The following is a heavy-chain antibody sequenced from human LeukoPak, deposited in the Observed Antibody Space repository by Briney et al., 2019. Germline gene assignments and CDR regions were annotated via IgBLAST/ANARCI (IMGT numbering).Heavy chain of an antibody. CDR2: ISSSSSYI. CDR1: GFTFSSYS. D-gene: IGHD2-15*01. CDR3: ARAYCSGGSCYFDY. Sequence: PGGSLRLSCAASGFTFSSYSMNWVRQAPGKGLEWVSPISSSSSYIYYADSVKGRFTISRDNAKNSLYLQMNSLRAEDTAVYYCARAYCSGGSCYFDYWGQGTLVTVSS. J-gene: IGHJ4*02. V-gene: IGHV3-21*01.